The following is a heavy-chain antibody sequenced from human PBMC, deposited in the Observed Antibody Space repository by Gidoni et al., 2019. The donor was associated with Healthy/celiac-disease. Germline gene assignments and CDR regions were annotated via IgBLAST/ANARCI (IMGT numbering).Heavy chain of an antibody. Sequence: EVQLVQSGAEVKKPGASLKISCQGSGYSFTSYCNGSVRQMPGKGLEWMGIIYPGDSDTRYSPSFQGQVTISAEKSISTAYLQWSSLKAADTAMYYCARHPVVPAVAYGMDVWGQGTTVTVSS. CDR1: GYSFTSYC. CDR2: IYPGDSDT. CDR3: ARHPVVPAVAYGMDV. D-gene: IGHD2-2*01. V-gene: IGHV5-51*01. J-gene: IGHJ6*02.